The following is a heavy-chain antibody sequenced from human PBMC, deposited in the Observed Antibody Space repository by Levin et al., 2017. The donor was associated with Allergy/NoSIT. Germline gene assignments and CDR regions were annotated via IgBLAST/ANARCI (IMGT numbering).Heavy chain of an antibody. J-gene: IGHJ4*02. Sequence: GESLKISCKASGYTFTSYYMHWVRQAPGQGLEWMGIINPSGGSTSYAQKFQGRVTMTRDTSTSTVYMELSSLRSEDTAVYYCARDPADYYYDSSGSQTPFDYWGQGTLVTVSS. CDR2: INPSGGST. CDR1: GYTFTSYY. CDR3: ARDPADYYYDSSGSQTPFDY. V-gene: IGHV1-46*01. D-gene: IGHD3-22*01.